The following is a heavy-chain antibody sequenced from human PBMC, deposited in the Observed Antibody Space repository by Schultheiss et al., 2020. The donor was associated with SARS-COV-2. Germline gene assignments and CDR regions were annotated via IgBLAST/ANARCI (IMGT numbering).Heavy chain of an antibody. CDR1: GGSISSYY. CDR3: ARQEAFDI. J-gene: IGHJ3*02. V-gene: IGHV4-59*12. CDR2: IYHSGST. Sequence: SETLSLTCTVSGGSISSYYWSWIRQPPGKGLEWIGEIYHSGSTNYNPSLKSRVTISVDTSKNQFSLKLSSVTAADTAVYYCARQEAFDIWGQGTMVTVSS.